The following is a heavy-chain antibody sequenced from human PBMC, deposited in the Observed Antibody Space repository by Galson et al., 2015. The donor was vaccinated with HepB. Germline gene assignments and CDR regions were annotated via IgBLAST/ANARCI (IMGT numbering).Heavy chain of an antibody. CDR2: ISGSGGST. CDR1: GFTFSSYA. V-gene: IGHV3-23*01. CDR3: AKVMVRGVIFDY. D-gene: IGHD3-10*01. J-gene: IGHJ4*02. Sequence: SLRLSCAASGFTFSSYAMSWVRQAPGKGLEWVSAISGSGGSTYYADSVKGRFTISRDNSKNTLYLQMNSLRAEDTAVYYCAKVMVRGVIFDYWGQGTLVTVSS.